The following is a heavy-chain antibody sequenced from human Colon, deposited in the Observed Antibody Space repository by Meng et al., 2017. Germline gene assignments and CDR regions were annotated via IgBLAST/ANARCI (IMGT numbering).Heavy chain of an antibody. CDR1: GFAFSSYG. CDR2: IRCDGSNT. Sequence: GESLKISCVASGFAFSSYGMHWVRQAPAKGLEWVAIIRCDGSNTYYADSVKGRFTISRDNSKNTLYLQMDSPRAEDTALYYCAREIRYFGYWGQGTLVTVSS. CDR3: AREIRYFGY. J-gene: IGHJ4*02. V-gene: IGHV3-30*02. D-gene: IGHD4-17*01.